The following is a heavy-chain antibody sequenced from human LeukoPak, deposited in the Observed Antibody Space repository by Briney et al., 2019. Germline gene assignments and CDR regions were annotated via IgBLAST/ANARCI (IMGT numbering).Heavy chain of an antibody. CDR3: ARGVFSNWYYFDY. V-gene: IGHV4-4*07. CDR1: NGSISSYY. CDR2: VYTSGTT. D-gene: IGHD6-13*01. Sequence: SETLSLTRTVSNGSISSYYWSWIRQPAGEGLEWIGRVYTSGTTNYNPSLKSRVTMSIGTSKNQFSLKLTSVTAADTAVYYCARGVFSNWYYFDYWGQGALVTVSS. J-gene: IGHJ4*02.